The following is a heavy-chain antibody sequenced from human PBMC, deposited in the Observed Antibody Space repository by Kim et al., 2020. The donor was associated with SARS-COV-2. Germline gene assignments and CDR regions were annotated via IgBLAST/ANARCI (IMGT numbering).Heavy chain of an antibody. CDR3: TGFGVVIASDYYYYYGMDV. CDR2: IIPIFGTA. Sequence: SVKVSCKASGGTFSSYAISWVRQAPGQGLEWMGGIIPIFGTANYAQKFQGRVTITADESTSTAYMELSSLRSEDTAVYYCTGFGVVIASDYYYYYGMDVWGQGTTVTVSS. J-gene: IGHJ6*02. V-gene: IGHV1-69*13. CDR1: GGTFSSYA. D-gene: IGHD3-3*01.